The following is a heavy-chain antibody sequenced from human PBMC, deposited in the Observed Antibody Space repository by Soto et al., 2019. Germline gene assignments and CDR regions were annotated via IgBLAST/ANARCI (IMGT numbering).Heavy chain of an antibody. Sequence: SLRLSCAPSGFSFNDYAMYWVRQAPGQGLEWVAIISSDGHHQFYLDNLRGRFTVSRDNSKNTLYLQMNSLRPEDTAVYYCSRGTYYPQSSGLHADYWGPGKVGTVSS. CDR1: GFSFNDYA. CDR3: SRGTYYPQSSGLHADY. CDR2: ISSDGHHQ. J-gene: IGHJ4*02. V-gene: IGHV3-30*03. D-gene: IGHD3-22*01.